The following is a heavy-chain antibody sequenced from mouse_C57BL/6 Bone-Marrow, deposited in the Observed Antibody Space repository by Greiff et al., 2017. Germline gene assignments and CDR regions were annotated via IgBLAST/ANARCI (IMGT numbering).Heavy chain of an antibody. CDR2: ISSGSSTI. J-gene: IGHJ4*01. D-gene: IGHD2-1*01. Sequence: EVQRVESGGGLVKPGGSLKLSCAASGFTFSDYGMHWVRQAPEKGLEWVAYISSGSSTIYYAATVKGRFTISRDNAKNTLFLKMTSLRSADTAVYYCATGDDNYLYAMDYWGQGTSVTVSS. CDR3: ATGDDNYLYAMDY. V-gene: IGHV5-17*01. CDR1: GFTFSDYG.